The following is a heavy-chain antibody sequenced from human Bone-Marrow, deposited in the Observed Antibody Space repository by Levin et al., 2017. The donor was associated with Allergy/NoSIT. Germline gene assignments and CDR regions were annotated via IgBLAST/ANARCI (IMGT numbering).Heavy chain of an antibody. D-gene: IGHD1-1*01. CDR3: ARLAGDRSTFFFFYNAVDV. CDR2: LDYNGRT. CDR1: GDSITSPSHY. V-gene: IGHV4-39*01. J-gene: IGHJ6*02. Sequence: TSETLSLSCNVSGDSITSPSHYWGWIRQAPGKGLDYLGSLDYNGRTKYNPSFTSRLTISVETSMNQFSLRLNSVTAADTAVYYCARLAGDRSTFFFFYNAVDVWGQGTPVTVSS.